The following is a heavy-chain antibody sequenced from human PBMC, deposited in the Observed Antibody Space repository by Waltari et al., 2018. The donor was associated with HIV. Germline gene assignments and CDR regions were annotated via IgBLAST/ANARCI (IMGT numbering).Heavy chain of an antibody. J-gene: IGHJ3*02. Sequence: EVQLVESGGGLVKPGGSLRTSCATSGFTFSSCSTNWVRQAPGKGLEWVSSISGSPSYIYYANSVKGRFTISRDNAKNSLYLQMNSLRAEDTAVYYCARDPGGNYDSFAFDIWGQGTMVTVSS. CDR2: ISGSPSYI. V-gene: IGHV3-21*01. CDR1: GFTFSSCS. D-gene: IGHD3-22*01. CDR3: ARDPGGNYDSFAFDI.